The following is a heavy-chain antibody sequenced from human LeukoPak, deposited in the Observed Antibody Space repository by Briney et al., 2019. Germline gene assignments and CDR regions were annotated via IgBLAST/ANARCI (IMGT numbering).Heavy chain of an antibody. D-gene: IGHD3-10*01. CDR2: IYSGGST. Sequence: PGRSLRLSCAASGFAVSSNYMSWVRQAPGKGLEWVSVIYSGGSTYYADSLKGRFTISRDNSKNTLYLQMNSLRAEDTAVYYCVNSVMVRGVIRPYWGQGTLVTVSS. CDR3: VNSVMVRGVIRPY. CDR1: GFAVSSNY. J-gene: IGHJ4*02. V-gene: IGHV3-66*01.